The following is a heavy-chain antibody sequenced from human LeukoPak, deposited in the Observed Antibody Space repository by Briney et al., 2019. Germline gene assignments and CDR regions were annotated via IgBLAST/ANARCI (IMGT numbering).Heavy chain of an antibody. CDR1: GFTFSSYG. Sequence: PGGSLRLSCAASGFTFSSYGMHWVRQAPGKGLEWVAFIRYDGSNKYYADSVKGRFTISRDNSKNTLYLQMNSLRAEDTAVYYCARRWPARDTVMVSTMIKWYFDLWGRGTLVTVSS. CDR2: IRYDGSNK. D-gene: IGHD5-18*01. J-gene: IGHJ2*01. V-gene: IGHV3-30*02. CDR3: ARRWPARDTVMVSTMIKWYFDL.